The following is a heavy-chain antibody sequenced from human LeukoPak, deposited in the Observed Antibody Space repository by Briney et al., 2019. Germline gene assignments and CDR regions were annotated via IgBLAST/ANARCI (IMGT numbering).Heavy chain of an antibody. Sequence: SGGSLRLSCAASGFTFSSYEMNWVRQAPGKGLEWVSYISSSGSTIYYADSVKGRFTISRDNAKNSLYLQMNSLRAEDTAAYYCAGYYDSSGYYYGMDVWGQGTTVTVSS. D-gene: IGHD3-22*01. CDR1: GFTFSSYE. J-gene: IGHJ6*02. V-gene: IGHV3-48*03. CDR3: AGYYDSSGYYYGMDV. CDR2: ISSSGSTI.